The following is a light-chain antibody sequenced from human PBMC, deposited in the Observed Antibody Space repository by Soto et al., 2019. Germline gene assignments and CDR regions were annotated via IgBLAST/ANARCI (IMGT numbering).Light chain of an antibody. V-gene: IGKV3-15*01. CDR3: HQYNSWPPGT. CDR1: QSVGSN. CDR2: DAS. Sequence: EIVMTQSPVTLSVSPGERATLPCRASQSVGSNLAWYQQKPGQAPRLLISDASTRATGIPARFSGSGSGTEFTLTISSLQSEDFALYYCHQYNSWPPGTFGQGTKVDIK. J-gene: IGKJ2*01.